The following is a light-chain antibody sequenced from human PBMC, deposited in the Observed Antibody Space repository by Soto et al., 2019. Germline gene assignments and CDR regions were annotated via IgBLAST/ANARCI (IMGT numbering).Light chain of an antibody. Sequence: QSALTQPPSVSGAPGQRVTISCTGSRSNVGAGYDVHWYQQLPGTAPKLLIYGNYNRPSGVPDRFSGSKSGTSASLAITGLQAEDEVDYYCQSYDNSLSNYVFGTGTKVTVL. CDR2: GNY. CDR3: QSYDNSLSNYV. J-gene: IGLJ1*01. CDR1: RSNVGAGYD. V-gene: IGLV1-40*01.